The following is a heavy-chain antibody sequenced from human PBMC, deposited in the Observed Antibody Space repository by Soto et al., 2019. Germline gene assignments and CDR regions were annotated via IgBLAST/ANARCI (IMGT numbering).Heavy chain of an antibody. CDR3: ARYGLWCGERGAYYYGMDV. CDR2: IKPNSGGT. CDR1: GYTFTGCY. D-gene: IGHD3-10*01. J-gene: IGHJ6*02. V-gene: IGHV1-2*04. Sequence: SGKVSCKASGYTFTGCYMHWVRQAPGQGLEWMEWIKPNSGGTNYAQKFQGWVTMTRDTSISTAYMELSRLRSDDTAVYYCARYGLWCGERGAYYYGMDVWGQGTTVTVSS.